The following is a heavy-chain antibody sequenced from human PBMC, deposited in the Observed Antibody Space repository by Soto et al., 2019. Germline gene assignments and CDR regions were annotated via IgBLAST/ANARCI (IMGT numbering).Heavy chain of an antibody. J-gene: IGHJ4*02. V-gene: IGHV3-30*18. CDR3: AKGREWLVTWDFDY. D-gene: IGHD6-19*01. Sequence: QVQLVESGGGVVQPGTSLRLSCAASGFTFSGYGVHWVRQAPGKGLEWVATISYDETATYYSDSVKGRFTISRDNSKNTLFLQMNSLRAEDTARYYCAKGREWLVTWDFDYWGQGTLVTVSS. CDR1: GFTFSGYG. CDR2: ISYDETAT.